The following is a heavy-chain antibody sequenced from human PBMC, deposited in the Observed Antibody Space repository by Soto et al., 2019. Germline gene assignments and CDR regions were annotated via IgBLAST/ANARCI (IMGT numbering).Heavy chain of an antibody. Sequence: EVQLVESGGGLVKPGGSLRLSCAASGFTFSSYSMNWVRQAPGKGLEWVSSISSSSSYIYYADSVKGRFTISRDNAKNLLYMQMNIRSTEDKAVYYCARVVVVPAGGIGYWGQGTLVTVCS. CDR3: ARVVVVPAGGIGY. D-gene: IGHD2-2*01. V-gene: IGHV3-21*01. CDR1: GFTFSSYS. J-gene: IGHJ4*02. CDR2: ISSSSSYI.